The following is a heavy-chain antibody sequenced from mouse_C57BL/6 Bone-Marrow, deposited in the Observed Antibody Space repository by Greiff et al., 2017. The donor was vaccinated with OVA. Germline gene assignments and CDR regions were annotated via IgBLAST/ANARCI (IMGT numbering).Heavy chain of an antibody. CDR1: GFTFSSYG. CDR3: ARQGY. J-gene: IGHJ2*01. CDR2: ISSGGSYT. V-gene: IGHV5-6*01. Sequence: EVKLVESGGDLVKPGGSLKLSCAASGFTFSSYGMSWVRQTPDKRLEWVATISSGGSYTYYPDSVKGRFTISRDNAKNTLYLQMSSLKSEDTAMYYRARQGYWGQGTTLTVSS.